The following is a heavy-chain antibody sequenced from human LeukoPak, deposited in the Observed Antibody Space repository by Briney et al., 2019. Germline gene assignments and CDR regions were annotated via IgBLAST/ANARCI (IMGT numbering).Heavy chain of an antibody. D-gene: IGHD6-6*01. CDR2: IYYSGST. V-gene: IGHV4-59*01. Sequence: PSETLSPTCTVSGGSISSYYWSWSRQPPGKGLEWIGYIYYSGSTNYNPSLKSRVTISVDTSKNQFSLKLSSVTAADTAVYYCARGVAARPNRSYYYYYYMDVWGKGTTVTVSS. CDR3: ARGVAARPNRSYYYYYYMDV. CDR1: GGSISSYY. J-gene: IGHJ6*03.